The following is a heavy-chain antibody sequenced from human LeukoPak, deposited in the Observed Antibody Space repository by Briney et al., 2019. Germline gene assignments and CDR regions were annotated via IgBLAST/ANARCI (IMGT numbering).Heavy chain of an antibody. CDR1: GGSISSSNYF. CDR2: IYYSGST. D-gene: IGHD6-25*01. Sequence: SETLSLTCTVSGGSISSSNYFWGWIRQPPGKGLEWIGNIYYSGSTYYNPSLKSRVTISVDASKNQFSLQLSSVTVADTAVYYCARQLYSSATVWGQGTTVTVSS. V-gene: IGHV4-39*01. J-gene: IGHJ6*02. CDR3: ARQLYSSATV.